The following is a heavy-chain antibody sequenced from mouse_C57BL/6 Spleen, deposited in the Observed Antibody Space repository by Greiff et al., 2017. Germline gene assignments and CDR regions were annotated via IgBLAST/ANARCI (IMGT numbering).Heavy chain of an antibody. CDR1: GYTFTDHT. Sequence: VQGVESDAELVKPGASVKISCKVSGYTFTDHTIHWMKQRPEQGLEWIGYIYPRDGSTKYNEKFKGKATLTADKSSSTAYMQLNSLTSEDSAVYFCAREGYYGSSPDYWGQGTTLTVSS. J-gene: IGHJ2*01. V-gene: IGHV1-78*01. CDR3: AREGYYGSSPDY. D-gene: IGHD1-1*01. CDR2: IYPRDGST.